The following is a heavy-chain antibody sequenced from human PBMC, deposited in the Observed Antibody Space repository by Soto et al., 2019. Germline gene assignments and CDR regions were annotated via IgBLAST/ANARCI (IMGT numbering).Heavy chain of an antibody. Sequence: GGSLRLSCAASGFTFSDYYMSWIRQAPGKGLEWVSYISSSISYTNYADSVKGRFTISRDNAKNSLYLQMNSLRAEDTAVYYCARYIYGYVDYLGQGTLVTVSS. CDR3: ARYIYGYVDY. CDR2: ISSSISYT. J-gene: IGHJ4*02. CDR1: GFTFSDYY. D-gene: IGHD5-18*01. V-gene: IGHV3-11*06.